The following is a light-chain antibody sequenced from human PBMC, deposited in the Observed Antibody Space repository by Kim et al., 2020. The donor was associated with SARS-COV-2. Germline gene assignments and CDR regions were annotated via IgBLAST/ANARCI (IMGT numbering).Light chain of an antibody. CDR3: KQYGKT. Sequence: EIVLTQSPGTLSLSPGESATLSCRASQSVSSSSIAWYQQRPGQAPRLLIYAASSRATGIPDRFSGSGSGTDFTLSNSRLEPEDFAVYYCKQYGKTFGQGTKVDIK. CDR1: QSVSSSS. CDR2: AAS. V-gene: IGKV3-20*01. J-gene: IGKJ1*01.